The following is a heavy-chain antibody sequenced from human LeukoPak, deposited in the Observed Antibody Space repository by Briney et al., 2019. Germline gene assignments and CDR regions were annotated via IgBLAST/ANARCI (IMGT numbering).Heavy chain of an antibody. CDR2: INHSGSP. V-gene: IGHV4-34*01. D-gene: IGHD1-26*01. Sequence: PSETLSLTCAVYGGSFSGYYWSWIRQPPGKGLEWIGEINHSGSPNYNPSLKSRVTISIDTSKNQFSLKLSPVTAADTAVYYCARVGSSGGRWDWFDPWGQGTLVTVSS. CDR3: ARVGSSGGRWDWFDP. J-gene: IGHJ5*02. CDR1: GGSFSGYY.